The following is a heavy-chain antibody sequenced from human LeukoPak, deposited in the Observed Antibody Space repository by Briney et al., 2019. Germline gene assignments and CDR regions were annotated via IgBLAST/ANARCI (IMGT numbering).Heavy chain of an antibody. CDR2: VRNDGSDK. CDR3: AKHYYGSGSQKYYFDY. Sequence: GGSLRLSCAASGFFFSDYGMHWVRQAPGKGLEWVTLVRNDGSDKYYADSVKGRFTISRDNSKNTLYLQMNSLRPEDTAVYYCAKHYYGSGSQKYYFDYWGQGTLVTVSS. V-gene: IGHV3-30*02. J-gene: IGHJ4*02. CDR1: GFFFSDYG. D-gene: IGHD3-10*01.